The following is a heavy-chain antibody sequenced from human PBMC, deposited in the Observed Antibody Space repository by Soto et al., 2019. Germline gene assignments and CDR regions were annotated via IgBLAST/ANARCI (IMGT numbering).Heavy chain of an antibody. CDR1: GFTFSSYS. V-gene: IGHV3-21*01. CDR2: ISSSSSYI. J-gene: IGHJ4*02. CDR3: ARDRSAAAGSSYFDY. D-gene: IGHD6-13*01. Sequence: EVQLVESGGGLVKPGGSLRLSCAASGFTFSSYSMNWVRQAPGKGLEWVSSISSSSSYIYYADSVKGRFTISRDNAKNSLYLQMNSLRAEDTAVYYCARDRSAAAGSSYFDYWGQGTLVTVSS.